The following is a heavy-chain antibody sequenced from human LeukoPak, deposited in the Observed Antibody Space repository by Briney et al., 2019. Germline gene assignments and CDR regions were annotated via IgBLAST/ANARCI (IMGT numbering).Heavy chain of an antibody. CDR1: GYTFTNYA. Sequence: ASVKVSCKASGYTFTNYAMNWVRQAPGQGLEWMGWIHPSTGNPTYAQGFTGRFVFPLDTSVSTTYLQISSLKAGDTAVYYCARAYQRLGELSLPSYWGQGTLVTVSS. D-gene: IGHD3-16*02. V-gene: IGHV7-4-1*02. CDR3: ARAYQRLGELSLPSY. J-gene: IGHJ4*02. CDR2: IHPSTGNP.